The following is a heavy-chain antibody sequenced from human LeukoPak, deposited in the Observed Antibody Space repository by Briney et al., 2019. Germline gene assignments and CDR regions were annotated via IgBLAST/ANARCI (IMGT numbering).Heavy chain of an antibody. D-gene: IGHD2-2*01. CDR3: ARWICISNTCYHMDV. Sequence: PSETLSLTCTVSGGSISSYYWSWVRQPPGKGLEWIGYIHYSGSTSHNPSLKSRLTLSVDTSKKQVSLKLSSVTAADTAVYYCARWICISNTCYHMDVWGQGTTVTGSS. CDR1: GGSISSYY. V-gene: IGHV4-59*01. CDR2: IHYSGST. J-gene: IGHJ6*03.